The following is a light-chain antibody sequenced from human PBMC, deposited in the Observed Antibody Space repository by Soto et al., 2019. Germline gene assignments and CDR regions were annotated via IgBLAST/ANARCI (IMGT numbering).Light chain of an antibody. J-gene: IGKJ2*01. CDR1: QSISSY. CDR3: QQSYSTPYT. Sequence: DIQMTQSPSSLSASVGDRVTITCRASQSISSYLIWYQQKPGKAPKLLIYAASSLQSGIPSRFSGSGRWTDFTLAISSLQPEDFATYYCQQSYSTPYTFGQGTKLEIK. V-gene: IGKV1-39*01. CDR2: AAS.